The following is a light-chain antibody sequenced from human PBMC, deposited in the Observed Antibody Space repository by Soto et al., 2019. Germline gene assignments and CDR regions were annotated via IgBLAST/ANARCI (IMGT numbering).Light chain of an antibody. J-gene: IGLJ1*01. CDR1: SSDVGGYNY. CDR3: SSYTSSSTL. Sequence: QSALTQPASVSGSPGQSNTISCTGTSSDVGGYNYVSWYQQHPGKAPKLMIYAVTDRPSGVSSRFSGSKSGNTASLTISGLQAEDEADYYCSSYTSSSTLFGTGTKVTVL. V-gene: IGLV2-14*01. CDR2: AVT.